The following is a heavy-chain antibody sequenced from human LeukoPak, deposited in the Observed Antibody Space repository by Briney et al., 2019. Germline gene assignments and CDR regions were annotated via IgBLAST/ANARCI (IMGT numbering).Heavy chain of an antibody. CDR2: IYYSGST. D-gene: IGHD5-24*01. CDR1: GGSISRTTYY. V-gene: IGHV4-39*02. Sequence: KSSETLSLTCAVSGGSISRTTYYWGWIRQPPGKGLEWIGSIYYSGSTHYNPSLKSRVTISADTSNNHFSLKVNSVTAADTAVYYCSRGTDAYKCGNSWGQGTLVTVSS. J-gene: IGHJ4*02. CDR3: SRGTDAYKCGNS.